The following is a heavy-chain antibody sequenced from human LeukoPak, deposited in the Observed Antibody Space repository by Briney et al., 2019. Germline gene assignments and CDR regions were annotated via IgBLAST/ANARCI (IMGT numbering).Heavy chain of an antibody. Sequence: SETLSLTCTVSGGSISSGSYYWNWIRQPAWKGLEWIGRVYSSGSTNYNPSLKSRVTMSIDTSKNQFYMKLSSLTAADTAVYYCASRQYSGGLDPWGQGTLVTVSS. D-gene: IGHD1-1*01. J-gene: IGHJ5*02. CDR3: ASRQYSGGLDP. CDR2: VYSSGST. V-gene: IGHV4-61*02. CDR1: GGSISSGSYY.